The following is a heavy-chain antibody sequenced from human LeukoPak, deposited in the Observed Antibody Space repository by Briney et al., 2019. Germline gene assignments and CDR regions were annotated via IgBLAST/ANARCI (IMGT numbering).Heavy chain of an antibody. J-gene: IGHJ4*02. V-gene: IGHV3-33*01. CDR1: AFAFSNYG. CDR3: ARGAPVAAAGGIDY. Sequence: GRSLRLSCAASAFAFSNYGMHWVRQAPGKGLEWVAVIWYDGSNKYYADSVKGRFTISRDNSKNTLYLQMNSLRAGDTAVYYCARGAPVAAAGGIDYWGQGTLVTVSS. D-gene: IGHD6-13*01. CDR2: IWYDGSNK.